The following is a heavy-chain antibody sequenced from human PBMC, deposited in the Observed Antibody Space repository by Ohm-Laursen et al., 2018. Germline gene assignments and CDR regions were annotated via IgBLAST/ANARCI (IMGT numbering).Heavy chain of an antibody. J-gene: IGHJ4*02. CDR2: IYYSGST. CDR3: ARNGRVAARGGVFFDY. Sequence: SDTLSLTCTVSGGSISSDYWSWIRQPPGKGLEWIGYIYYSGSTNYNPSLKSRVTISVDTSKNQFSLKLSSVTAADTAVYYCARNGRVAARGGVFFDYWGQGTLVTVSS. D-gene: IGHD6-13*01. CDR1: GGSISSDY. V-gene: IGHV4-59*07.